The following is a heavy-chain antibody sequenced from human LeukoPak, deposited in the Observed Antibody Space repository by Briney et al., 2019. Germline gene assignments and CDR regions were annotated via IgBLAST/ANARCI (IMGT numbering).Heavy chain of an antibody. CDR2: ISASGGST. V-gene: IGHV3-23*01. CDR1: GFTLSSYA. CDR3: AKVMKGSERLTMVRGVIIKTAGLYYMDV. D-gene: IGHD3-10*01. Sequence: QPGGSLRLSCAASGFTLSSYAMSWVRQAPGKGLEWVSSISASGGSTNYADSVKGRLTISRDNSKNTGYLQMNSLRAEDTAVYYCAKVMKGSERLTMVRGVIIKTAGLYYMDVWGKGTTVTVSS. J-gene: IGHJ6*03.